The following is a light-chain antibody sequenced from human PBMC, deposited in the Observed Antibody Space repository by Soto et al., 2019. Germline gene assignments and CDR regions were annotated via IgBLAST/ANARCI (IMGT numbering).Light chain of an antibody. Sequence: IVMTQSPDSLAESLGERATINCKSSQSVLYSPNNKNYLAWYQHKPGQPPKMLIYWASIRESGVPDRFSGSGSGTDFTLTISSLQAEDVAVYYCQQYYTIPLTFGGGTKVDIK. CDR1: QSVLYSPNNKNY. CDR2: WAS. CDR3: QQYYTIPLT. V-gene: IGKV4-1*01. J-gene: IGKJ4*01.